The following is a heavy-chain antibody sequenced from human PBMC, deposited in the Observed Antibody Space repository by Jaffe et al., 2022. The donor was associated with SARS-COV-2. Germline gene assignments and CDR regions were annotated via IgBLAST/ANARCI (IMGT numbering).Heavy chain of an antibody. D-gene: IGHD3-10*01. V-gene: IGHV3-74*01. Sequence: EVQLVESGGGLVQPGGSLRLSCAASGFTFSSYWMHWVRQAPGKGLVWVSRINSDGSSTSYADSVKGRFTISRDNAKNTLYLQMNSLRAEDTAVYYCARDGAMVRGVPSYYYYYGMDVWGQGTTVTVSS. CDR1: GFTFSSYW. CDR3: ARDGAMVRGVPSYYYYYGMDV. CDR2: INSDGSST. J-gene: IGHJ6*02.